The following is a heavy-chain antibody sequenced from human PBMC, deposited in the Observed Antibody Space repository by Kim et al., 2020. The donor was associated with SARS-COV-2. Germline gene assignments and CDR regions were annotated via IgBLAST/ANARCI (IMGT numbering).Heavy chain of an antibody. CDR3: ASESNWNYWGLDFDY. J-gene: IGHJ4*02. CDR1: GFTFSSYG. V-gene: IGHV3-33*01. D-gene: IGHD1-7*01. CDR2: IWYDGSNK. Sequence: GGSLRLSCAASGFTFSSYGMHWVRQAPGKGLEWVAVIWYDGSNKYYADSVKGRFTISRDNSKNTLYLQMNSLRAEDTAVYYCASESNWNYWGLDFDYWGQGTLVTVSS.